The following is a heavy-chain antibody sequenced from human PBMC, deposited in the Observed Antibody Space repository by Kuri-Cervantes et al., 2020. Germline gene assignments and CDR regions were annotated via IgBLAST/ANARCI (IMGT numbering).Heavy chain of an antibody. D-gene: IGHD3-22*01. J-gene: IGHJ4*02. CDR2: ISYDGSNK. CDR3: ARASRNYYDGIDY. Sequence: GGSLRLSCAASGFTFSSYAMHWVRQAPGKGLEWVAVISYDGSNKYYADSAKGRFTISRDNSENTLYLQMNSLRVEDTAVYYCARASRNYYDGIDYWGQGTLVTVSS. CDR1: GFTFSSYA. V-gene: IGHV3-30-3*01.